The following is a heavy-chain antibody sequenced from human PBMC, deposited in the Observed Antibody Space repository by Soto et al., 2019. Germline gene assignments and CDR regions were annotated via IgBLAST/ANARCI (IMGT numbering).Heavy chain of an antibody. D-gene: IGHD6-19*01. CDR1: GFTFSTYG. CDR3: ARDASAYDGGWYPRGFDP. Sequence: SGGSLRLSCAASGFTFSTYGMHWVRQAPGKGLEWVAIIWYDGSNKYYADSVKGRFTISRDDSKNTLYLQMNSLRVEDTAVHFCARDASAYDGGWYPRGFDPWCQGTLVTV. J-gene: IGHJ5*02. V-gene: IGHV3-33*01. CDR2: IWYDGSNK.